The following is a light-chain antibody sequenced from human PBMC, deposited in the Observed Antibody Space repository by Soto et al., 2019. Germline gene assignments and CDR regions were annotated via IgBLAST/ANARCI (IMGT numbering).Light chain of an antibody. J-gene: IGKJ2*01. Sequence: DIQMTQSPSTLSASVGARVTIPCRASQSISSWLAWYQQKPGKAPKLLIYKASSLESGVPSRFSGSGSGTEFTLNISSLQPDDFATYYCQQYNSYPYTFGQGTKLEIK. V-gene: IGKV1-5*03. CDR2: KAS. CDR1: QSISSW. CDR3: QQYNSYPYT.